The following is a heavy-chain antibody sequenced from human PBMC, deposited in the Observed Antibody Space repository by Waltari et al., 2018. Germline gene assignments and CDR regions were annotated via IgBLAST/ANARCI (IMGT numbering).Heavy chain of an antibody. D-gene: IGHD1-1*01. CDR2: VRPDNSDT. J-gene: IGHJ4*02. CDR3: ARHTEDDNGDD. Sequence: QLVQSGTEVKKPGESLKLSCQTSGYSFNNSWIGWGRQMPGKGLEWMGIVRPDNSDTRYSPSFRGQVTISADKSISIAYLQWSSLKASDTAIYYCARHTEDDNGDDWGQGTLVTVSS. CDR1: GYSFNNSW. V-gene: IGHV5-51*01.